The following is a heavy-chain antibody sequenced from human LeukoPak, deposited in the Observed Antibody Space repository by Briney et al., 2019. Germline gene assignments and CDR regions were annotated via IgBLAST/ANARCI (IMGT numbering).Heavy chain of an antibody. Sequence: PSETLSLTCTVSGDSISRSTYYWAWIRQPPGKGLEWIGYIYYSGSTYYNPSLKSRVTTSIDTSKNQFSLKMSSVTAADTAVYYCVREVKGYGSSWYQNWFDPWGQGTLVTVSS. CDR2: IYYSGST. CDR3: VREVKGYGSSWYQNWFDP. V-gene: IGHV4-39*07. D-gene: IGHD6-13*01. J-gene: IGHJ5*02. CDR1: GDSISRSTYY.